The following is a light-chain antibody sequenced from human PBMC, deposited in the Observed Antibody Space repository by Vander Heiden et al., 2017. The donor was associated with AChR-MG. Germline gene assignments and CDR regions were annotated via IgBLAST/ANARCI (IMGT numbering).Light chain of an antibody. CDR1: QGIRND. CDR3: LQDYNFPLT. CDR2: AAS. Sequence: AIQMTQSPSSLSASVGDRVTIPCRASQGIRNDLGWYQQKPGKAPKLLIYAASSLQSGVPLRFGRSGSGTDFTLTISSLQPDDFETYYCLQDYNFPLTFGPGTKVDIK. J-gene: IGKJ3*01. V-gene: IGKV1-6*01.